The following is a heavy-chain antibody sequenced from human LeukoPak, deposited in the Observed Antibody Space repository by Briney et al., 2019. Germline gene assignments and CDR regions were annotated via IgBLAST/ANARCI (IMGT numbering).Heavy chain of an antibody. CDR2: ISWDGGST. CDR3: AKGSEQFPGPSPVYYYGMDV. Sequence: GGSLRLSCAASGFTFDDYTMHWVRQAPGKGLEWVSLISWDGGSTYYADSVKGRFTISRDNSKNSLYLQMNSLRTEDTALYYCAKGSEQFPGPSPVYYYGMDVWGQGTTVTVSS. D-gene: IGHD1-14*01. CDR1: GFTFDDYT. J-gene: IGHJ6*02. V-gene: IGHV3-43*01.